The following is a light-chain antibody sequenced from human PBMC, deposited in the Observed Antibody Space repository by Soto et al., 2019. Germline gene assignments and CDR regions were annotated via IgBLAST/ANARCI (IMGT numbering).Light chain of an antibody. V-gene: IGKV3-11*01. CDR3: QQRNPLC. CDR2: DAS. J-gene: IGKJ4*01. Sequence: VLTQSPATLSLSPGERATLSCRASQTIGAYLAWYQQKRGQAPRLLIYDASKRAPGIPARFSSGGSGTDLAVNISGLEPADFAVYYCQQRNPLCFGGGTKFAIK. CDR1: QTIGAY.